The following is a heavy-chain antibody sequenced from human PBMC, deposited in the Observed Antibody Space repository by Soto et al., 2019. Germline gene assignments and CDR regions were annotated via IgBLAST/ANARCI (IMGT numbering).Heavy chain of an antibody. D-gene: IGHD3-9*01. CDR1: GGSISSGGYY. Sequence: QVQLQESGPGLVKPSQTLSLTCTVSGGSISSGGYYWSWIRQHPGKGLEWIGYIYYSGSTYYNPSLKSRVTISLDPSKNQFSLKLSSVTAADTAVYYCARTEAYYDILGGGGFDPWGQGTLVTVSS. V-gene: IGHV4-31*03. CDR3: ARTEAYYDILGGGGFDP. CDR2: IYYSGST. J-gene: IGHJ5*02.